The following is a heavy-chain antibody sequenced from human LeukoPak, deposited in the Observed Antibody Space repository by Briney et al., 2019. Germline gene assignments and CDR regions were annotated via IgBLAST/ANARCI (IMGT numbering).Heavy chain of an antibody. CDR3: TTVGGYDYVWGSYRTFDY. J-gene: IGHJ4*02. Sequence: GGSLRLSCAASGFIFNDAWMTRVRQAPGKGLEWVGRVKSKTDGGTTDYAAPVKGRFTISRDDSKNTLYLQMNSLKTEDTAVYYCTTVGGYDYVWGSYRTFDYWGQGTLVTVSS. V-gene: IGHV3-15*01. CDR2: VKSKTDGGTT. CDR1: GFIFNDAW. D-gene: IGHD3-16*02.